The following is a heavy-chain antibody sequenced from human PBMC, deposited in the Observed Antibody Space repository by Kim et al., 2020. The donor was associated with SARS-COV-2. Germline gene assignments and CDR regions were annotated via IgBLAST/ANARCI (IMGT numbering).Heavy chain of an antibody. CDR3: ARAGWGLNAFDI. V-gene: IGHV3-21*03. Sequence: GGSLRLSCAASGFTFSSYSMNWVRQAPGKGLEWVSSISSSSSYIYYADSVKGRFTISRDNAKNSLYLQMNSLRAEDTAVYYCARAGWGLNAFDIWGQGTMVTVSS. CDR1: GFTFSSYS. CDR2: ISSSSSYI. D-gene: IGHD6-19*01. J-gene: IGHJ3*02.